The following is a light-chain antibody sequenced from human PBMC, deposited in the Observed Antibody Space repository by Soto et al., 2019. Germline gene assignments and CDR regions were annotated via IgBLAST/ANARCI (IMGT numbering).Light chain of an antibody. V-gene: IGKV2D-29*01. J-gene: IGKJ2*01. CDR3: LQTIWLPYT. Sequence: DIVMTQTPLSLSVTPGQPASISCKSSQTLLRSDGKNYMYWYLQKPGQPPQLLISEVSNRFSGVPDNFSGSGSGTDFTLKISRVEAEDVGVYYCLQTIWLPYTFGQGTKLEIK. CDR1: QTLLRSDGKNY. CDR2: EVS.